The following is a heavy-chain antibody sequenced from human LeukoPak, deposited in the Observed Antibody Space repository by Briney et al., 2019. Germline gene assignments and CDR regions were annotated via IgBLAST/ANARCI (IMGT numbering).Heavy chain of an antibody. Sequence: PGGSLRLSCAASGFTVSSNYMSWVRQAPGKGLEWVSSISSSSSYIYYADSVKGRFTISRDNAKNSLYLQMNSLRAEDTAVYYCARDGPGGPDDAFDIWGQGTMVTVSS. CDR2: ISSSSSYI. D-gene: IGHD3-16*01. CDR3: ARDGPGGPDDAFDI. CDR1: GFTVSSNY. J-gene: IGHJ3*02. V-gene: IGHV3-21*01.